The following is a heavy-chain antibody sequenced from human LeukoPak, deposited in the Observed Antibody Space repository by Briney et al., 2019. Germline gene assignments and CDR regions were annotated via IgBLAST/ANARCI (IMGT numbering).Heavy chain of an antibody. CDR3: ARGPPVVVVAATPGFDY. J-gene: IGHJ4*02. D-gene: IGHD2-15*01. V-gene: IGHV1-18*04. CDR2: ISAYNGNT. Sequence: GASVKVSCKASGYTFTSYGISWVRQAPGQGLEWMGWISAYNGNTNYAQKLQGRVTMTTDTSTSTAYMELRSLRSDDTAVYYCARGPPVVVVAATPGFDYRGQGTLVTVSS. CDR1: GYTFTSYG.